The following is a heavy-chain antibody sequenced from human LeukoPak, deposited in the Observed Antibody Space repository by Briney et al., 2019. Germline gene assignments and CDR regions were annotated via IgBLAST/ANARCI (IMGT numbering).Heavy chain of an antibody. CDR3: ARGGANMVGYFDY. Sequence: PGGSLRLSCAASGFTFSSYAMHWVRQAPGKGLEWVAVISYDGSNKYYADSVKGRFTISRDNSENTLYLQMNSLRAEDTAVYYCARGGANMVGYFDYWGQGTLVTVSS. J-gene: IGHJ4*02. D-gene: IGHD2/OR15-2a*01. V-gene: IGHV3-30-3*01. CDR2: ISYDGSNK. CDR1: GFTFSSYA.